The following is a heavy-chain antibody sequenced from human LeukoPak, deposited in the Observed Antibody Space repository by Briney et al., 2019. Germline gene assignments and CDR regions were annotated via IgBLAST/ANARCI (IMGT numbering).Heavy chain of an antibody. J-gene: IGHJ5*02. CDR3: ARSNVLLSP. D-gene: IGHD3-10*01. V-gene: IGHV4-30-2*01. CDR2: ICHSGST. Sequence: SETLSLTCTVSGGSISSGGYYWSWIRQPPGKGLEWIGYICHSGSTYYNPSLKSRVTISVDRSKNQFSLKLSSVTAADTAVYYCARSNVLLSPWGQGTLVTVSS. CDR1: GGSISSGGYY.